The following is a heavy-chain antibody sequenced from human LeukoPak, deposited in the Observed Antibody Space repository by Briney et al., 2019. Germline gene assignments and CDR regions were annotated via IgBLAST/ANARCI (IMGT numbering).Heavy chain of an antibody. J-gene: IGHJ4*02. CDR1: GSTFSSYG. CDR3: ARALDY. Sequence: PGGSLRLSCAASGSTFSSYGMHWVRQAPGKGLEGVAVIWYDGSNKYYADSVKGRFTISRDNSKNTLYLQMNSLRAEDTAVYYWARALDYWGQGTLVTVSS. CDR2: IWYDGSNK. V-gene: IGHV3-33*01.